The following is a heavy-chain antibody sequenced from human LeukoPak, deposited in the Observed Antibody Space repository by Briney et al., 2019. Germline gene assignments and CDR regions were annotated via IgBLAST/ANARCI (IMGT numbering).Heavy chain of an antibody. J-gene: IGHJ4*02. Sequence: GGSLRLSCVASGFTLKNACMSWVRQAPGKGLEWVGRIRSKTDGGTTDYAAPVKGRFTISRDDSKNTLYLQMNSLKTEDTAVYFCATGTEQQWLSLDYWGQGTLVTVSS. D-gene: IGHD6-19*01. CDR1: GFTLKNAC. CDR3: ATGTEQQWLSLDY. V-gene: IGHV3-15*01. CDR2: IRSKTDGGTT.